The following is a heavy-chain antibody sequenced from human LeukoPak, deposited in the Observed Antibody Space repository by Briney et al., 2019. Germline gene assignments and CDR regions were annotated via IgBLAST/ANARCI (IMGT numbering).Heavy chain of an antibody. J-gene: IGHJ4*02. D-gene: IGHD3-22*01. CDR3: ATWDYYYSSGYNYYRYFDY. V-gene: IGHV1-69*06. CDR1: GGTFSSYA. Sequence: ASVKVSCKASGGTFSSYAISWVRPAPGQEVEWMGRIIPIFGTANYAQKFQGRVTITADKSTSTAYMELSSLRSEDTAVYYCATWDYYYSSGYNYYRYFDYWGQGTLVTVSS. CDR2: IIPIFGTA.